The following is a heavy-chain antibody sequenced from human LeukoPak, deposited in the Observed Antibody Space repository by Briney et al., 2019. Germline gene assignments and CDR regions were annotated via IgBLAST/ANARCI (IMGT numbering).Heavy chain of an antibody. CDR3: ASRGWLRRGYYFDY. J-gene: IGHJ4*02. CDR1: GGSISSYY. CDR2: IYYSGST. D-gene: IGHD5-12*01. V-gene: IGHV4-59*08. Sequence: PSEILSLTCTVSGGSISSYYWSWIRQPPGKGLEWIGYIYYSGSTNYNPSLKSRVTISVDTSKNQFSLKLSSVAAADTAVYYRASRGWLRRGYYFDYWGQGTLVTVSS.